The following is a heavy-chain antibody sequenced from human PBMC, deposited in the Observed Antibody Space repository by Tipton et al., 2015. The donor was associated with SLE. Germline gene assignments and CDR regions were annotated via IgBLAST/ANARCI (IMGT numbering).Heavy chain of an antibody. CDR3: ARDTHSGRRSDQ. J-gene: IGHJ3*01. CDR1: GFTFRDYW. D-gene: IGHD1-26*01. V-gene: IGHV3-74*01. Sequence: GSLRLSCAASGFTFRDYWMHWVRQARGKGLVWVSRIHGDGSRTDYADSVRGRFTISRDNVKNMVYLQMNSLRAEDTAVYYCARDTHSGRRSDQWGQGTMVTVSS. CDR2: IHGDGSRT.